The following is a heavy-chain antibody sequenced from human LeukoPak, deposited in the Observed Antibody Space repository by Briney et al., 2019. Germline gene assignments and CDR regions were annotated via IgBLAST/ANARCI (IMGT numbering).Heavy chain of an antibody. Sequence: GGSLRLSCAASGFTFSSYSMNWVRQAPGKGLEWVSSISSSSSYIYYADSVKGRFTISRDNAKNSLYLQMNSLRAEDTAVYYCASGVAEQPPRDYWGQGTLVTVSS. CDR1: GFTFSSYS. D-gene: IGHD1/OR15-1a*01. CDR2: ISSSSSYI. CDR3: ASGVAEQPPRDY. J-gene: IGHJ4*02. V-gene: IGHV3-21*01.